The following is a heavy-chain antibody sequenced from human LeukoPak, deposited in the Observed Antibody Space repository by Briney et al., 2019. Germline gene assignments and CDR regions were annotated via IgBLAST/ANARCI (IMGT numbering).Heavy chain of an antibody. Sequence: GGSLRLSCEASGFTVSSNYMSWVRQAPGKGLEWVSVIYSGGSTYYADSVKGRFTISRDNSKNTLYLQMNSLRDEDTAVYYCARDGIDYWGQGTLVTVSS. V-gene: IGHV3-66*02. CDR1: GFTVSSNY. CDR2: IYSGGST. J-gene: IGHJ4*02. CDR3: ARDGIDY. D-gene: IGHD2-15*01.